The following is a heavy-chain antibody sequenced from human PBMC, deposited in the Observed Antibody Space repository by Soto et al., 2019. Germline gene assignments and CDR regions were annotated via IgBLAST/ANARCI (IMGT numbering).Heavy chain of an antibody. CDR1: GFTFSSYA. D-gene: IGHD3-22*01. Sequence: EVQLLESGGGLVQPGGSLRLSCAASGFTFSSYAMSWVRQAPGKGLEWVSAISGSGGSTYYADSVKGRFTISRDNSKNTLYLQMNSLRAEDPAVYYCAKGLYYFESSAYMGYWGQGTLVTVSS. V-gene: IGHV3-23*01. CDR3: AKGLYYFESSAYMGY. J-gene: IGHJ4*02. CDR2: ISGSGGST.